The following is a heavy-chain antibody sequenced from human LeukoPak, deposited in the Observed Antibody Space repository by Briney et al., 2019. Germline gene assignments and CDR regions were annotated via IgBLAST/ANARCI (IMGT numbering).Heavy chain of an antibody. D-gene: IGHD5-18*01. CDR3: AKAMPDMAYFDY. J-gene: IGHJ4*02. Sequence: GGSLRLSCAASGFTFSSYWMSWLRQAPGKGLEWLSFIFSTSGVTWYADSVKGRFTISRDNAKNSLSLQMNSLRAEDTAVYYCAKAMPDMAYFDYWGQGTLVTVSS. CDR1: GFTFSSYW. CDR2: IFSTSGVT. V-gene: IGHV3-48*01.